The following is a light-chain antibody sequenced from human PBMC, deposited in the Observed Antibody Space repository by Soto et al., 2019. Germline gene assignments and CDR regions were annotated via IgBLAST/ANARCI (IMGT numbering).Light chain of an antibody. CDR3: QQYDHLPHT. J-gene: IGKJ4*01. V-gene: IGKV1-33*01. CDR1: QDISNY. Sequence: DIQMTQSPSSLSASVGDRVTITCQASQDISNYLNWYQQKPGKAPKLLIYDASKLETGGRSRFSGSRSGTDFTFTISSLQPEDIATSYCQQYDHLPHTVRGGAQV. CDR2: DAS.